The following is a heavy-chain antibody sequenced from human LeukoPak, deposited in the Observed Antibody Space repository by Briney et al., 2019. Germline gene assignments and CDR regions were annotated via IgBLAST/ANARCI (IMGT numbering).Heavy chain of an antibody. J-gene: IGHJ4*02. D-gene: IGHD6-19*01. CDR3: TRAAYSSGPDY. CDR1: GFTFSTYS. CDR2: ISPTSRDM. V-gene: IGHV3-48*02. Sequence: GGSLRLPCAASGFTFSTYSMNWVRQAPGKGLEWVSYISPTSRDMYYADSVEGRFTISRDNAKNSLYLQLNSLRDEDTAVYFCTRAAYSSGPDYWGQGTLVTVSS.